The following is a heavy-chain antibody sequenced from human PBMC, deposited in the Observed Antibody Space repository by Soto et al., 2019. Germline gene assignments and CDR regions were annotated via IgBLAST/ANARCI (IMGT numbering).Heavy chain of an antibody. CDR3: ARGGLKYEGGVFDF. CDR2: ISVYYGNT. D-gene: IGHD2-8*01. J-gene: IGHJ4*02. Sequence: ASVTVSCKASNYTFTSYGISGVRQAPGQGLEWMGRISVYYGNTTYAQKFQDRVTMTTDTSTSPVYLDLTSLTSDDTAVYYCARGGLKYEGGVFDFWGQGTLVTVSS. CDR1: NYTFTSYG. V-gene: IGHV1-18*04.